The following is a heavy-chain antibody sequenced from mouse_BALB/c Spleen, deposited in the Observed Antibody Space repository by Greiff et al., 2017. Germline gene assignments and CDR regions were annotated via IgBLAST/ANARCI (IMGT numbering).Heavy chain of an antibody. CDR1: GYSITSDYA. D-gene: IGHD2-3*01. J-gene: IGHJ2*01. CDR3: ARIYDGYYELYYFDY. V-gene: IGHV3-2*02. CDR2: ISYSGST. Sequence: EVQLQQSGPGLVKPSQSLSLTCTVTGYSITSDYAWNWIRQFPGNKLEWMGYISYSGSTSYNPSLKSRISITRDTSKNQFFLQLNSVTTEDTATYYCARIYDGYYELYYFDYWGQGTTLTVSS.